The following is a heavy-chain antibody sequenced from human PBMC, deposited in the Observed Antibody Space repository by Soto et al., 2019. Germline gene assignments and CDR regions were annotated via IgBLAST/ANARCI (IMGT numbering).Heavy chain of an antibody. D-gene: IGHD3-3*01. J-gene: IGHJ3*02. Sequence: ASVKVSCKASGGTFSSYAISWVRRAPGQGLEWMGGIIPIFGTANYAQKFQGRVTITADESTSTAYMELSSLRSEDTAVYYCARERITIFGVVNDAFDIWGQGTMVTVSS. CDR2: IIPIFGTA. V-gene: IGHV1-69*13. CDR3: ARERITIFGVVNDAFDI. CDR1: GGTFSSYA.